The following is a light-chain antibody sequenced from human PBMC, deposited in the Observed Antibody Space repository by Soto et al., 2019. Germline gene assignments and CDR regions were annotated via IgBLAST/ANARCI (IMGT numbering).Light chain of an antibody. CDR1: SANIGSNP. Sequence: QSVLTQPPSASGTPGQRVTLSCSGSSANIGSNPVHWYQQVSGTAPKLLIHNNNQRPSGVPARFSGSKSGTSAALAISGLQTEDEADYDCSAWDDSRNGVLFGGGTKLTVL. V-gene: IGLV1-44*01. CDR3: SAWDDSRNGVL. CDR2: NNN. J-gene: IGLJ2*01.